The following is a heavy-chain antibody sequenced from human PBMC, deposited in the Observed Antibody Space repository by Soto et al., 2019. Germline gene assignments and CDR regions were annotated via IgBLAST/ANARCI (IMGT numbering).Heavy chain of an antibody. CDR3: ARGTGIVALPGEMEEAKYES. CDR2: INESGST. CDR1: GQTFSGYS. V-gene: IGHV4-34*01. Sequence: QVQLQQWGAGLVKPSETLSLSCAVYGQTFSGYSWAWIRQPPGKGLEWIGEINESGSTYYNPSLKSRVTISADSSKNQLSLKLSSVSAGDTAAYLSARGTGIVALPGEMEEAKYESWGQGTLV. J-gene: IGHJ5*02. D-gene: IGHD2-21*01.